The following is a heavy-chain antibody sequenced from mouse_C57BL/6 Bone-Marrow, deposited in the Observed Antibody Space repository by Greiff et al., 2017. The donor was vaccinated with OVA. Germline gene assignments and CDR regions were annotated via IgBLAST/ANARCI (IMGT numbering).Heavy chain of an antibody. CDR3: TRAFSSYSYWYFDV. CDR1: GFTFSSYA. D-gene: IGHD1-1*01. Sequence: VESGEGLVKPGGSLKLSCAASGFTFSSYAMSWVRQTPEKRLEWVAYISSGGDYIYYADTVKGRFTISRDNASNTLYLQMSSLKSEDTTMYYCTRAFSSYSYWYFDVWGTGTTVTVSS. V-gene: IGHV5-9-1*02. CDR2: ISSGGDYI. J-gene: IGHJ1*03.